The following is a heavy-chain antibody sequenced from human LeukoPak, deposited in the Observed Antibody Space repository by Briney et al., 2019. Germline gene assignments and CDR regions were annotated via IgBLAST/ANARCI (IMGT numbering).Heavy chain of an antibody. CDR1: GGTFSSYA. V-gene: IGHV1-69*05. D-gene: IGHD5-24*01. CDR3: AGGIDGYNLVDY. J-gene: IGHJ4*02. CDR2: IIPIFGTA. Sequence: SVKVSCKASGGTFSSYAISWVRQAPGQGLEWMGGIIPIFGTANYAQKFQGRVTITTDESTSTAYMELSCLRSEDTAVYYCAGGIDGYNLVDYWGQGTLVTVSS.